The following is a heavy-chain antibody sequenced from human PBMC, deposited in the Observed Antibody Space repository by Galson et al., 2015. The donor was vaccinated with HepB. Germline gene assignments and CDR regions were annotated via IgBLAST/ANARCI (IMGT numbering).Heavy chain of an antibody. CDR2: IIPILGIA. J-gene: IGHJ6*03. V-gene: IGHV1-69*10. D-gene: IGHD3-10*01. Sequence: SVKVSCKASGGTFSSYAISWVRQAPGQGLEWMGGIIPILGIANYAQKFQGRVTITAGKSTSTAYMELSSLRSEDTAVYYCARDMGSMVQGGNRAYYYYYMDVWGKGTTVTVSS. CDR3: ARDMGSMVQGGNRAYYYYYMDV. CDR1: GGTFSSYA.